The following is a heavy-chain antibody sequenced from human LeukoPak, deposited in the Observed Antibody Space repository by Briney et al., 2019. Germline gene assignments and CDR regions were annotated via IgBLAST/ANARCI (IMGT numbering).Heavy chain of an antibody. CDR1: GYTFTSYY. D-gene: IGHD3-22*01. J-gene: IGHJ4*02. V-gene: IGHV1-46*01. Sequence: ASVKVYCKASGYTFTSYYMHWVRQAPGQGLEWMGIINPSGGSTSYAQKFQGRVTMTRDTSTSTVYMELSSLRSEDTAVYYCARAANKWLLLEWGQGTLVTVSS. CDR2: INPSGGST. CDR3: ARAANKWLLLE.